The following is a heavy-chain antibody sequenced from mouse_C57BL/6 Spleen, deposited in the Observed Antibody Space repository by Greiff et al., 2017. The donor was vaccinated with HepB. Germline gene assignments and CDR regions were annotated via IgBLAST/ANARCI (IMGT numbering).Heavy chain of an antibody. Sequence: VKVVESGPGLVAPSQSLSITCTVSGFSLTSYGVDWVRQSPGKGLEWLGVIWGVGSTNYNSALKSRLSISKDNSKSQVFLKMNSLQTDDTAMYYCASRDSSGYLAYWGQGTLVTVSA. J-gene: IGHJ3*01. V-gene: IGHV2-6*01. CDR3: ASRDSSGYLAY. CDR2: IWGVGST. D-gene: IGHD3-2*02. CDR1: GFSLTSYG.